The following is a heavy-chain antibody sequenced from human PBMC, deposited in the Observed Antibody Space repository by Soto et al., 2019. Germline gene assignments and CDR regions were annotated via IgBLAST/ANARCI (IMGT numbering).Heavy chain of an antibody. CDR1: GFTFSTFD. V-gene: IGHV3-23*01. J-gene: IGHJ4*02. CDR3: AKGAWLDY. Sequence: DVQLLESGGGLVQPGGSLRLSCAASGFTFSTFDMSWVRQAPGKGLEWVSVIRISGGTTYYADSVKGRFTISRDNSKDTLLLQMNSLRVEDTAVYYCAKGAWLDYWGQGTLVTVSS. CDR2: IRISGGTT.